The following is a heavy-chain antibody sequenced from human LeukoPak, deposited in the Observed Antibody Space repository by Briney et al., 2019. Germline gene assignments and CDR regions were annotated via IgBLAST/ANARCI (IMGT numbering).Heavy chain of an antibody. V-gene: IGHV3-23*01. D-gene: IGHD6-6*01. J-gene: IGHJ3*02. Sequence: PGGSLILSCAASGFTVSSNYMSWVSQAPGKGLEWVLGISGSGDRTYYADSVKGRFTISRDNSKKTVFVQMNSLRAEDTAVYYCAKSQYSRSSPDALDIWGQGTMVTVSS. CDR3: AKSQYSRSSPDALDI. CDR2: ISGSGDRT. CDR1: GFTVSSNY.